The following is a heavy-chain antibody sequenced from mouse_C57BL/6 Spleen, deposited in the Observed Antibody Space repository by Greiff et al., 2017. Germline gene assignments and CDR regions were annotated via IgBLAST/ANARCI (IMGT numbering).Heavy chain of an antibody. CDR1: GYTFTSYW. D-gene: IGHD1-1*01. J-gene: IGHJ3*01. CDR3: ARDGGRSYEVGFAG. Sequence: QVQLQQPGAELVKPGASVKMSCKASGYTFTSYWITWVKQRPGQGLEWIGDIYPGSGSTNYNEKFKSKATLTVDTSSSTAYMQLSSLTSEDSAVYYCARDGGRSYEVGFAGRGQGTLVTVAA. CDR2: IYPGSGST. V-gene: IGHV1-55*01.